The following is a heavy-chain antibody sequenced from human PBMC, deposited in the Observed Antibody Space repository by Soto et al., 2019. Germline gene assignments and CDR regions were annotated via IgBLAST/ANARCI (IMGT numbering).Heavy chain of an antibody. J-gene: IGHJ4*02. Sequence: QVRLEQSGAELKKPGASVKVSCKASGNPFISYAISWVRQAPGQGLEWMGRFSVYNGNTIYAQKFHDRLTVTTDTSTTTAYMELRSLTSDDTAVYYCVWSCTGGSCSDYWGQGTLVTVSS. D-gene: IGHD2-15*01. CDR1: GNPFISYA. CDR2: FSVYNGNT. V-gene: IGHV1-18*04. CDR3: VWSCTGGSCSDY.